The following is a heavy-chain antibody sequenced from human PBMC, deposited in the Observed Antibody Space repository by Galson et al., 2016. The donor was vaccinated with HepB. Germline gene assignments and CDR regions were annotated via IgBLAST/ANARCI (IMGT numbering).Heavy chain of an antibody. D-gene: IGHD2-8*01. V-gene: IGHV3-30*03. J-gene: IGHJ5*02. Sequence: SLRLSCEGSGFTFSSYGIHWVRQAPGQGLEWMAFISYDGSHENYIHYVKGRFIISRDNSTNTADLQMNSLRPADTAVYYCARGFCTSPSCPPDPRGQGTLVTISS. CDR1: GFTFSSYG. CDR3: ARGFCTSPSCPPDP. CDR2: ISYDGSHE.